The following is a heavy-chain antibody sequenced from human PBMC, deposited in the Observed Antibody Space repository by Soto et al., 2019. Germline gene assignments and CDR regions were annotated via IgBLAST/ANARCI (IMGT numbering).Heavy chain of an antibody. J-gene: IGHJ4*02. Sequence: GVSVNVSWKAAGYAFSVYYMHWGRQAPGQGLEWMGWINPNSGGTNYAQKFQGWVTMTRDTSISTAYMELSRLRSDDTAVYYCARSHPIVGATNVVFGLDYWGQGTLVTVSS. CDR1: GYAFSVYY. D-gene: IGHD1-26*01. CDR3: ARSHPIVGATNVVFGLDY. CDR2: INPNSGGT. V-gene: IGHV1-2*04.